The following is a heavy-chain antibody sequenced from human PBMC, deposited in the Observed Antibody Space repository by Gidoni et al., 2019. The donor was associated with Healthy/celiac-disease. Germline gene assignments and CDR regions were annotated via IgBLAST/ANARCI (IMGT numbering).Heavy chain of an antibody. V-gene: IGHV4-61*01. J-gene: IGHJ5*02. Sequence: QVQLQESGPGLVKPSETLSLTCTVSGGSVSSGSYYWSWIRQPPGKGLEWIGYIYYSGSTNYNPSLKSRVTISVDTSKNQFSLKLSSVTAADTAVYYCARVVPAASRKWFDPWGQGTLVTVSS. CDR2: IYYSGST. CDR3: ARVVPAASRKWFDP. CDR1: GGSVSSGSYY. D-gene: IGHD2-2*01.